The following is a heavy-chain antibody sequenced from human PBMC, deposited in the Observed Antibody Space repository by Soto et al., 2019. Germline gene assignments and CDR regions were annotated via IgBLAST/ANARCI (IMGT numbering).Heavy chain of an antibody. CDR2: IVPVFGRP. J-gene: IGHJ4*02. Sequence: ASVKVSCKASGGSFSNFGISWVRQAPGQGLEWMGGIVPVFGRPNYAQRFRGRLTFTADESTSTGYMELISLRSDDTAVYYCAREGSGYNFWGQGTQVTVSS. D-gene: IGHD5-12*01. V-gene: IGHV1-69*13. CDR1: GGSFSNFG. CDR3: AREGSGYNF.